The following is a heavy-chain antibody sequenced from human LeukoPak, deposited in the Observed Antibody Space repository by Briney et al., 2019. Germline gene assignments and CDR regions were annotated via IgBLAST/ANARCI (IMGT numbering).Heavy chain of an antibody. CDR1: GYTFPDYG. CDR2: ISGYNGHT. D-gene: IGHD6-6*01. CDR3: ARDQNIAGRPYY. Sequence: ASVKVSCKASGYTFPDYGISWVRQAPGQGLEWVGWISGYNGHTNYAQKFQGRVTMTTDTSTSTVYMELRTLRSDATAVYYCARDQNIAGRPYYWGQGTLVTVSS. V-gene: IGHV1-18*01. J-gene: IGHJ4*02.